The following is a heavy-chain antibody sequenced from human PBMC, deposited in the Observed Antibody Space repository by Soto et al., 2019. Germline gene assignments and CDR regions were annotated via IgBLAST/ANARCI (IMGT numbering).Heavy chain of an antibody. V-gene: IGHV3-23*01. J-gene: IGHJ4*02. CDR2: ISGSGGST. CDR3: AKDERGGYSGYLIDY. Sequence: GGSLRLSCAASGFTFSSYAMSWVRQAPGKGLEWVSAISGSGGSTYYADSVKGRFTISRDNSKNTLYLQMNSLRAEDTAVYYCAKDERGGYSGYLIDYWGQGTLVTVSS. CDR1: GFTFSSYA. D-gene: IGHD5-12*01.